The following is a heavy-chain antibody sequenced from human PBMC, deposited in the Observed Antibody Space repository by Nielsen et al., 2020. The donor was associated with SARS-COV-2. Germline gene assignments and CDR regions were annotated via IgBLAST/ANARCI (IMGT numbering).Heavy chain of an antibody. J-gene: IGHJ5*02. V-gene: IGHV3-30*18. CDR1: GLTFSSYG. Sequence: GGALRSAGAAAGLTFSSYGINGVRQAPGKGLEWGVVVSSDGSKKYYADSVKGRFTISRDNSKNTLYLQMNSLRAEDTAVYFCAKEHLVDRALIMSYFSSWGQGTLLPFSS. CDR3: AKEHLVDRALIMSYFSS. D-gene: IGHD3-16*01. CDR2: VSSDGSKK.